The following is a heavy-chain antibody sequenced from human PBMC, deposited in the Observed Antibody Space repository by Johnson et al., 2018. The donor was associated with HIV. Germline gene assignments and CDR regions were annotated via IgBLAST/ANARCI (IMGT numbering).Heavy chain of an antibody. J-gene: IGHJ3*02. CDR1: GFTFSSYA. CDR2: ISYDGSNK. CDR3: ARPLGVGATIGAFDI. V-gene: IGHV3-30*04. Sequence: QVQLVESGGGVVQPGRSLRLSCAASGFTFSSYAMHWVRQAPGKGLEWVAVISYDGSNKYYADSVKGRFTISRDNSKNTLYLQMNSLRAEDTAVYYCARPLGVGATIGAFDIGGQGTMVTVSS. D-gene: IGHD1-26*01.